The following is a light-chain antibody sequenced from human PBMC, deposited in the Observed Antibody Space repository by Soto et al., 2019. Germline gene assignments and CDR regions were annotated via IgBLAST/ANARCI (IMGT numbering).Light chain of an antibody. CDR3: SLYTSSSTYV. J-gene: IGLJ1*01. Sequence: QSALTQPASVSGSPGQSITISCTGTSSDVGGYSYVSWYQQHPGKAPKLIIYEVSNRPSGVSNRFSGSKSGNTASLTISGLQAEDEADYYCSLYTSSSTYVFGTGTKVTVL. CDR2: EVS. V-gene: IGLV2-14*01. CDR1: SSDVGGYSY.